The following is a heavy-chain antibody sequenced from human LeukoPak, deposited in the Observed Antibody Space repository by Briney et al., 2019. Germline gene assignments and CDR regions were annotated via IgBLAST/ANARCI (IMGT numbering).Heavy chain of an antibody. CDR2: IYYSGST. CDR3: ARAGGSYYVNFDY. Sequence: SETLSLTCTVSGGSISNYYWSWIRQSPVKGLEWIGFIYYSGSTNYNPSLKSRVTISVDTSKNQFSLKLSSVTAADTAVYYCARAGGSYYVNFDYWGQGTLVTVSS. V-gene: IGHV4-59*01. D-gene: IGHD1-26*01. J-gene: IGHJ4*02. CDR1: GGSISNYY.